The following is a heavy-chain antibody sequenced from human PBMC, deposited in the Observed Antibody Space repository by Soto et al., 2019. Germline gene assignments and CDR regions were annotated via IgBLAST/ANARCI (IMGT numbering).Heavy chain of an antibody. D-gene: IGHD5-18*01. Sequence: EVQLLESGGGLVQPGGSLRLSCAASGFTFSSYAMSWVRQAPGKGLEWVSAISGSGGSTYYADSVKGRFTISRDDSKNTLYLQMNSLRAEDTAVYYCAKHQERRGYSYGFVYWGQGTLVTVSS. V-gene: IGHV3-23*01. CDR2: ISGSGGST. CDR1: GFTFSSYA. CDR3: AKHQERRGYSYGFVY. J-gene: IGHJ4*02.